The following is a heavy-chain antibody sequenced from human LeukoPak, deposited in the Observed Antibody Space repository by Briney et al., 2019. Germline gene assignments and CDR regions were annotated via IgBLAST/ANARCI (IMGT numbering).Heavy chain of an antibody. Sequence: SETLSLTCTVSGGSISSYYWSWTRQPAGKGREWIGRIYTSGSTNYNPSLKSRVTMSVDTSKNQFSLKLSSVTAADTAVYYCARDLYPVPAAIPYYYGMDVWGQGTTVTVSS. V-gene: IGHV4-4*07. CDR2: IYTSGST. D-gene: IGHD2-2*02. CDR3: ARDLYPVPAAIPYYYGMDV. CDR1: GGSISSYY. J-gene: IGHJ6*02.